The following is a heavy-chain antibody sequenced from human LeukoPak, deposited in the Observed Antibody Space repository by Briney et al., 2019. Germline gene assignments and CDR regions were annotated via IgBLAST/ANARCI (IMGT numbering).Heavy chain of an antibody. J-gene: IGHJ4*02. CDR2: ISGSGGST. CDR1: GFTFNSYA. CDR3: AKGGSYSSSSDYFDY. D-gene: IGHD6-6*01. Sequence: PGGSLRLSCAASGFTFNSYAMSWVRQAPGKGLEWVSAISGSGGSTYYADSVKGRFTISRDNSKNTLYLQMNSLRAEDTAVYYCAKGGSYSSSSDYFDYWGQGTLVTVSS. V-gene: IGHV3-23*01.